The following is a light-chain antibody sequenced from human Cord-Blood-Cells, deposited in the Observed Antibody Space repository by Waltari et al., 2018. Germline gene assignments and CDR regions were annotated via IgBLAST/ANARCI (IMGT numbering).Light chain of an antibody. CDR1: SSDVRGYNH. CDR2: AVS. Sequence: QSALTHPRPVPGFPRHSVTISCPGTSSDVRGYNHITWYQQHPGKAPKLMIYAVSKGPEGVPGRFPGSKSGNTPAPTLSGLQAEDEADYYCCSYAGSYAWVVGGGTKLTVL. J-gene: IGLJ3*02. CDR3: CSYAGSYAWV. V-gene: IGLV2-11*01.